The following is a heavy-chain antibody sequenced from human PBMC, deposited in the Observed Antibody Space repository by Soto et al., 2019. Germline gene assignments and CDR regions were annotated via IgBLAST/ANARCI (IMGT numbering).Heavy chain of an antibody. J-gene: IGHJ4*02. CDR2: IYYSGST. CDR1: GDSISSFY. Sequence: SETLSLTCSVSGDSISSFYWSWVRQPPGKGLEWIGYIYYSGSTNYNPSLKSRVTISVDTSKNQFSLKLSSVTAADTAVYYCGRLGYCSSTSCYVLILDYWGQGTLVTVS. D-gene: IGHD2-2*01. V-gene: IGHV4-59*01. CDR3: GRLGYCSSTSCYVLILDY.